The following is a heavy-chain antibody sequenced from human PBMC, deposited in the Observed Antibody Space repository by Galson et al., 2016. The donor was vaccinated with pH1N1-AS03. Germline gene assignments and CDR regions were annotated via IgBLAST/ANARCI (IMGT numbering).Heavy chain of an antibody. V-gene: IGHV5-51*03. Sequence: QSGAEVKKPGESLKISCKGSGYRFTNYWIGWVRQMPGKGLEWMGIIYPGNSDSRYNKYFQGQVTISADTSLSTVYLQWRSLQASDTAMYYCARPRLNYFDNWGQGTLVTVSS. CDR1: GYRFTNYW. J-gene: IGHJ4*02. CDR2: IYPGNSDS. CDR3: ARPRLNYFDN. D-gene: IGHD3-16*01.